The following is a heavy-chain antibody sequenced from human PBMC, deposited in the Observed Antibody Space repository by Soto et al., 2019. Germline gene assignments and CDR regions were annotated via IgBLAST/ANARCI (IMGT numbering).Heavy chain of an antibody. CDR2: IGTGGDT. CDR3: TRGALGFDY. J-gene: IGHJ4*02. D-gene: IGHD3-16*01. CDR1: GFTFSNYD. Sequence: VQLVESGGGLVQPGWSLRLSCAASGFTFSNYDMHWVRQVTGRGLEWVSAIGTGGDTYYAVSVKGRFTISRENAKNSLYLQMNSLRAGDTAVYYCTRGALGFDYWGQGTLVTVSS. V-gene: IGHV3-13*01.